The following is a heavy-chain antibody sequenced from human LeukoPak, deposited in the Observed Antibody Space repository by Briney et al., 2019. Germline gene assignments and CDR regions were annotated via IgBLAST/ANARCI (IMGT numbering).Heavy chain of an antibody. D-gene: IGHD3-22*01. CDR1: GGSISTGSYY. J-gene: IGHJ4*02. CDR2: MYTSGST. CDR3: ARRDSYSSGYYYFDY. V-gene: IGHV4-61*02. Sequence: SETLSLTCTVSGGSISTGSYYWSWIRQPAGKGLEWIGRMYTSGSTNYNPSLKSRVTISLDTSKTQFSLKLRSVTAADTAVYYCARRDSYSSGYYYFDYWGQGTLVTVSS.